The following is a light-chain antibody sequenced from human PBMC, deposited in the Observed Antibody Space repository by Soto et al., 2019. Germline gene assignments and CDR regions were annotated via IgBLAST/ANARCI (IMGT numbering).Light chain of an antibody. Sequence: QSLLTQPASVSGSPAQSITISCTGTSSDVCGYNYVSWYKLHPGKSPKLMVYEVSNRPSGVSNRFSGSKSGNTASLTISGLQAEDEADYYRGSYTRSXSYVFGSGTKVX. CDR3: GSYTRSXSYV. J-gene: IGLJ1*01. CDR1: SSDVCGYNY. CDR2: EVS. V-gene: IGLV2-14*01.